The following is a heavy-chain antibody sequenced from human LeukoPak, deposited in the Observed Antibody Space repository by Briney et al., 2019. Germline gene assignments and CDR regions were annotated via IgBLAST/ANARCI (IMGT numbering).Heavy chain of an antibody. CDR2: IYYSGST. CDR3: ARIGLVGSPDDAFDI. V-gene: IGHV4-39*07. Sequence: PSETLSLACTVSGGSISSSSYYWGWIRQPPGKGLEWIGSIYYSGSTYYNPSLKSRVTISVDTSKNQFSLKLSSVTAADTAVYYCARIGLVGSPDDAFDIWGQGTMVTVSS. J-gene: IGHJ3*02. D-gene: IGHD1-26*01. CDR1: GGSISSSSYY.